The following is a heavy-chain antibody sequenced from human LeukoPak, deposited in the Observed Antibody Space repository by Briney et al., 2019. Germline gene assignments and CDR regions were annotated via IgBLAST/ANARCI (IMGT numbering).Heavy chain of an antibody. CDR2: ISGSGGST. Sequence: GGSLRLSCAASGFTFSSYAMSWVRQAPGKGLEWVSAISGSGGSTYYADSVKGRFTISRDNSKNTLYLQMNSLRAEDTAVYYCAKDRSSSGWYQLFDYWGQGTLVTVSS. V-gene: IGHV3-23*01. J-gene: IGHJ4*02. D-gene: IGHD6-19*01. CDR3: AKDRSSSGWYQLFDY. CDR1: GFTFSSYA.